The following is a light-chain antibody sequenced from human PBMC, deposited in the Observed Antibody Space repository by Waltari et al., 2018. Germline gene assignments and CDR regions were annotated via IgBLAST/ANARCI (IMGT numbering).Light chain of an antibody. CDR1: QSVDNY. Sequence: DTVLTQSPATLSLSPGERATLPCRASQSVDNYLAWYQQKPGQAPRLLIYDASNRATGIPARFSGSGSGTDFTLTISSLEPEDFAVYYCQQRKIWPPLTFGGGTKVE. CDR3: QQRKIWPPLT. J-gene: IGKJ4*01. V-gene: IGKV3-11*01. CDR2: DAS.